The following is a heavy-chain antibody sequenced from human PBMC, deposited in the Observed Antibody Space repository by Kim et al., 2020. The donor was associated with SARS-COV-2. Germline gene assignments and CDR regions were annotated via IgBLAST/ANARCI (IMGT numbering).Heavy chain of an antibody. CDR1: GFTFSDYY. J-gene: IGHJ6*02. CDR2: ISSSSSYT. CDR3: ARDQSADDYSNILYYYYGMDV. D-gene: IGHD4-4*01. Sequence: GGSLRLSCAASGFTFSDYYMSWIRQAPGKGLEWVSYISSSSSYTNYADSVKGRFTISRDNAKNSLYLQMNSLRAEDTAVYYCARDQSADDYSNILYYYYGMDVWGQGTTVTVSS. V-gene: IGHV3-11*05.